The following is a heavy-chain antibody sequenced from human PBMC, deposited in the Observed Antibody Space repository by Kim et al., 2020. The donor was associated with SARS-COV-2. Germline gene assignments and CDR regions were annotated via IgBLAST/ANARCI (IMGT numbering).Heavy chain of an antibody. V-gene: IGHV3-30*01. Sequence: ASGQGRFTIARDNSKDTVYMQMNSLRAEDTAVYYCAREFRSSGRAGTFDIWGQGTMVTVSS. J-gene: IGHJ3*02. D-gene: IGHD3-22*01. CDR3: AREFRSSGRAGTFDI.